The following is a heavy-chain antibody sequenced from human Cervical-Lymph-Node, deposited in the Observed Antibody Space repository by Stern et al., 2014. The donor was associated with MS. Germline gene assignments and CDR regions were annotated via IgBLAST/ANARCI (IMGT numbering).Heavy chain of an antibody. D-gene: IGHD6-25*01. CDR1: GYIFTRYG. CDR3: ARIAAAGNHFQH. CDR2: VSANHVHE. Sequence: QLVESGGEVKKPGASVKVSCKASGYIFTRYGISWVRQAPGQGLEWMGWVSANHVHENYAQKLQGRVTMATDTFTNTAYMELRSLTTDDTAIYYCARIAAAGNHFQHWGQGTLITVSP. J-gene: IGHJ1*01. V-gene: IGHV1-18*01.